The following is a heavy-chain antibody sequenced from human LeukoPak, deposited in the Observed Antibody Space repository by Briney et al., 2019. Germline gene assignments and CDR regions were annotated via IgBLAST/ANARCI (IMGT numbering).Heavy chain of an antibody. Sequence: GGSLRLSCAASGFTFSAYAMNWVRQAPGKGLEWVSYISSSSSTIYYADSVKGRFTISRDNAKNSLYLQMNSLRAEDTAVYYCARAGLVATIEPFDYWGQGTLVTVSS. J-gene: IGHJ4*02. V-gene: IGHV3-48*04. CDR3: ARAGLVATIEPFDY. CDR1: GFTFSAYA. CDR2: ISSSSSTI. D-gene: IGHD5-12*01.